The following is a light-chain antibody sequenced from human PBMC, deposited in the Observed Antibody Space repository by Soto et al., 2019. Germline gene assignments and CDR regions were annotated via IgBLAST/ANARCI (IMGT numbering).Light chain of an antibody. CDR3: QRYDSLPPT. V-gene: IGKV1-33*01. J-gene: IGKJ5*01. CDR1: RDIGKY. Sequence: IQMTQSPSSLSASVGDRVTITCQASRDIGKYLNWFQEKPGKAPKLLIYDASNLQTGVPSRFSGSGSGTDFTFTISSLQPEDFATYYCQRYDSLPPTFGQGTRLEIK. CDR2: DAS.